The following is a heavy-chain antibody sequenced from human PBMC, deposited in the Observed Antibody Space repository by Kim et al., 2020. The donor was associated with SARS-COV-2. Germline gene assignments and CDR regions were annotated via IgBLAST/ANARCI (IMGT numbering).Heavy chain of an antibody. V-gene: IGHV1-18*01. CDR1: GYTFTSYG. CDR3: AREGNMVRGVVLFDP. Sequence: ASVKVSCKASGYTFTSYGISWVQQAPGQGLEWMGWISAYNGNTNYAQKLQGRVTMTTDTSTSTAYMELRSLRSDDTAVYYCAREGNMVRGVVLFDPWGQGTLVTVSS. CDR2: ISAYNGNT. D-gene: IGHD3-10*01. J-gene: IGHJ5*02.